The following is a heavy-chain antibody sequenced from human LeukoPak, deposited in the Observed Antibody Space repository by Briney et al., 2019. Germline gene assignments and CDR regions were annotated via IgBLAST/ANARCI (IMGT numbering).Heavy chain of an antibody. V-gene: IGHV4-34*01. D-gene: IGHD3-10*01. CDR3: ARHSTYYYGSGSLHFDY. CDR1: GGSFSGYY. Sequence: TSETLSLTCAVYGGSFSGYYWSWIRQPPGKGLEWIGEINHSGSTNYNPSLKSRVTISVDTSKNQFSLKLSSVTAADTAVYYCARHSTYYYGSGSLHFDYWGQGTLVTVSS. CDR2: INHSGST. J-gene: IGHJ4*02.